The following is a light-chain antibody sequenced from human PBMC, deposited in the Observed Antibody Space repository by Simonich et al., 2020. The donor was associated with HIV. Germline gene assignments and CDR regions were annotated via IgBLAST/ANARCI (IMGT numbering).Light chain of an antibody. CDR2: WAS. J-gene: IGKJ4*01. Sequence: DIVMTQSPDSLAVSLGERATINCKSSQSVLYSANNKNYLAWYQQKPGQPPKLFMYWASTRESGVPDRFSGSGSGTDFTLTISSLQAEDVAVYYCQQYYSTPLTFGGGTKVKIK. V-gene: IGKV4-1*01. CDR1: QSVLYSANNKNY. CDR3: QQYYSTPLT.